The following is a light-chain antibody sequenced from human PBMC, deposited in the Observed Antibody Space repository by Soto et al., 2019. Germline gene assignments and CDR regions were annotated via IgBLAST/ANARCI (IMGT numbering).Light chain of an antibody. J-gene: IGKJ5*01. CDR2: DAS. CDR1: QSVSNY. V-gene: IGKV3-11*01. Sequence: EVVLTQSPATLSLSRGERATLWWRASQSVSNYLAWYQQKPGQAPRLLIYDASNRATDIPARFSGSGSGTDFTLTISSLEPEDFAVYYCQQRSNWPPFTFGQGTRLEIK. CDR3: QQRSNWPPFT.